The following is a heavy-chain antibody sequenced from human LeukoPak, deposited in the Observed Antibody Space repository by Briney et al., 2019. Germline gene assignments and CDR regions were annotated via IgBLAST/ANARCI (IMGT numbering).Heavy chain of an antibody. CDR2: ISNSGGST. D-gene: IGHD1-26*01. V-gene: IGHV3-23*01. CDR3: AKLGSGSCYQHMDV. J-gene: IGHJ6*03. Sequence: GGSLRLSCAASGFTFSSYAMSWVRQAPGKGLEWVPVISNSGGSTYYADSVKGRFTISRDNSSNTLYLQMNSLRAEDTAVYYCAKLGSGSCYQHMDVWGKGTTVTVSS. CDR1: GFTFSSYA.